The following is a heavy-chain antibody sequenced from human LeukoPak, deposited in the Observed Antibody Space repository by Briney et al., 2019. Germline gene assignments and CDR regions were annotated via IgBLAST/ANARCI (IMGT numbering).Heavy chain of an antibody. CDR1: GFTFSRYW. CDR2: IKQDGSER. D-gene: IGHD3-22*01. J-gene: IGHJ4*02. CDR3: ARDYDNSGYSVRLEY. Sequence: PGGSLRLSCAASGFTFSRYWMTWVRQAPGKGLEWVANIKQDGSERNYVDSVKGRFAISRDNAKRTLYLQLNSLRAEDTAVYYCARDYDNSGYSVRLEYWGQGTLVTVSS. V-gene: IGHV3-7*04.